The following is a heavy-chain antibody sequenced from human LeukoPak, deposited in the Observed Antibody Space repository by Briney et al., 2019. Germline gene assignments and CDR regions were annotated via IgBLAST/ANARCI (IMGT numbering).Heavy chain of an antibody. Sequence: PSETLSLTCTVSGGSVSSGSYYWSWIRQPPGKGLEWIGYIYYSGSTNYNPSLKSRVTISVDTSKNQFSLKLSSVTAADTAVYYCARAGDSSGTYYFDYWGQGTLATVSS. D-gene: IGHD6-19*01. CDR2: IYYSGST. J-gene: IGHJ4*02. CDR1: GGSVSSGSYY. CDR3: ARAGDSSGTYYFDY. V-gene: IGHV4-61*01.